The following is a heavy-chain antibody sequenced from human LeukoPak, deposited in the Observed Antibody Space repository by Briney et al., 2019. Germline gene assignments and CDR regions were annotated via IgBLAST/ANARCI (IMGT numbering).Heavy chain of an antibody. Sequence: GASVEVSCKASGYTFTDYYMYWVRQAPGQGLEWMGWISAYNGNTNYAQKLQGRVTMTTDTSTSTAYMELRSLRSDDTAVYYCARAYSSWYDDYYYGMDVWGQGTTVTVSS. V-gene: IGHV1-18*04. D-gene: IGHD6-13*01. CDR3: ARAYSSWYDDYYYGMDV. J-gene: IGHJ6*02. CDR2: ISAYNGNT. CDR1: GYTFTDYY.